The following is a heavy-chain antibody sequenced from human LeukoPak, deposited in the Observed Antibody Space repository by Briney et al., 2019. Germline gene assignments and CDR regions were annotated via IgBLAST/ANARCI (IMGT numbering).Heavy chain of an antibody. J-gene: IGHJ4*02. Sequence: GGSLRLSCVASGFTFSSYAMSWVRQAPGKGLEWVSGISGSGASTYYADSVKGRFTISRDNSKNTLYLQMNSLRAEDTAVYYCAKGGSSSPRSTFDYWGQGTLLTVSS. D-gene: IGHD6-13*01. CDR3: AKGGSSSPRSTFDY. CDR1: GFTFSSYA. V-gene: IGHV3-23*01. CDR2: ISGSGAST.